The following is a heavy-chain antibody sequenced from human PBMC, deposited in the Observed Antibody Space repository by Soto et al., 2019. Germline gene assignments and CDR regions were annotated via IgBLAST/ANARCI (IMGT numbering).Heavy chain of an antibody. CDR2: IYYTGSA. Sequence: SETLSLTFAVSCYSIRSGHFWAWIRQPPGKGLEWIGNIYYTGSAYYIASLRSRVTMSVDTSKNQFSLKLTSVTAADTAVYFCARGPHFYDSSGYQGGQYWGPGTLVTV. D-gene: IGHD3-22*01. CDR3: ARGPHFYDSSGYQGGQY. CDR1: CYSIRSGHF. V-gene: IGHV4-38-2*01. J-gene: IGHJ4*02.